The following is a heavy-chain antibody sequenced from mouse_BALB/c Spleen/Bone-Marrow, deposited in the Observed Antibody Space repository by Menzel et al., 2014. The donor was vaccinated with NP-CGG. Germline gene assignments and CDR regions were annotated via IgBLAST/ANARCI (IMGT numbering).Heavy chain of an antibody. J-gene: IGHJ4*01. Sequence: EVNLVESGGGLVQPGGSLKLSCATSGFTFSDYYMYWVRQTPEKRLEWVAYISNGGGSTYYPDTVKGRFTISRDNAKNTLYLQISRLKSEDTAMYYCARRRSLYYAMDYWGQGTSVTVSS. V-gene: IGHV5-12*02. CDR3: ARRRSLYYAMDY. D-gene: IGHD1-1*01. CDR1: GFTFSDYY. CDR2: ISNGGGST.